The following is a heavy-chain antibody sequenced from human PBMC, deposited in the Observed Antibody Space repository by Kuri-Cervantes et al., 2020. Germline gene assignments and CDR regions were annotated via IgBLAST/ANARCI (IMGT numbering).Heavy chain of an antibody. J-gene: IGHJ5*02. CDR3: ARGPVVYEFDP. Sequence: SETLSLTCTVSGGSINNYYWSWIRLPPGKGLEWIGYIYSSGSTNYNPSLKSRVTISVDTSKNQFSLKLSSVTAADTAVYYCARGPVVYEFDPWGQGTLVTVSS. V-gene: IGHV4-59*01. CDR2: IYSSGST. D-gene: IGHD2-8*01. CDR1: GGSINNYY.